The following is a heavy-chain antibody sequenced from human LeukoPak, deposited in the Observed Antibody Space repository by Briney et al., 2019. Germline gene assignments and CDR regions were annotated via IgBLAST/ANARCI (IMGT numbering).Heavy chain of an antibody. CDR1: GLTFNMYT. CDR3: ARDRRLQLWSPAGFDY. J-gene: IGHJ4*02. Sequence: PGGSLRLSCAASGLTFNMYTMNWLRRAPGKGLEWVSSISSSGVYIYYADSVKGRFTISRDNAKNSLYLQMNSLRADDTAVYYCARDRRLQLWSPAGFDYWGQGTLVTASS. D-gene: IGHD5-18*01. V-gene: IGHV3-21*01. CDR2: ISSSGVYI.